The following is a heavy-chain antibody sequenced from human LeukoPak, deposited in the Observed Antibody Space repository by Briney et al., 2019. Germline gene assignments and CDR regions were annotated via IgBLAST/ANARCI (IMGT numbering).Heavy chain of an antibody. D-gene: IGHD4-23*01. J-gene: IGHJ3*02. CDR2: IIPIFGTA. V-gene: IGHV1-69*13. Sequence: SVKVSCKASGGTFSSYAISWVRQAPGQGLEWMGGIIPIFGTANYAQKFQGRVTITADESTSTAYMELSSLRSEDTAVYYCARHDYGGNDAFDIWGQGTMVTVSS. CDR1: GGTFSSYA. CDR3: ARHDYGGNDAFDI.